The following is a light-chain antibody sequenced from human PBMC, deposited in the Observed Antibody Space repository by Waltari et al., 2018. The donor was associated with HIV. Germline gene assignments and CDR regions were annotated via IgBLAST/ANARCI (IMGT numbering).Light chain of an antibody. CDR3: QQYYSTPRT. Sequence: DIVMTQSPDSLAVSLGERATINCKSSQSVLYSSNNKNYLAWYQQKQGQPPTLLIYWASTRESGVPDRFSGSGSGTDFTLTISSLQAEDVAVYYCQQYYSTPRTFGQGTKVEIK. J-gene: IGKJ1*01. CDR2: WAS. V-gene: IGKV4-1*01. CDR1: QSVLYSSNNKNY.